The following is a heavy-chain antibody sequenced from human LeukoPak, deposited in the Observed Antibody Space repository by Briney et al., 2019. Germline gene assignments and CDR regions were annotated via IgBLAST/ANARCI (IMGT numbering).Heavy chain of an antibody. CDR1: GFTVDDYA. D-gene: IGHD2-2*01. CDR2: ISRNSGGI. Sequence: GRSLRLSWAASGFTVDDYAMQWVRHAPGGGVGWDAGISRNSGGIGYADSVKGRFTISRDNAKNSLYLQMNSLRAEDTALYYCAKDIAPAVEGWFDPWGQGTLVTVSS. CDR3: AKDIAPAVEGWFDP. J-gene: IGHJ5*02. V-gene: IGHV3-9*01.